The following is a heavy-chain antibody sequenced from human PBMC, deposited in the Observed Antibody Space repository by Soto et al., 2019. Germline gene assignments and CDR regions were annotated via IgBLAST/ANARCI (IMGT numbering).Heavy chain of an antibody. V-gene: IGHV3-30-3*01. CDR1: GFTFSSYA. D-gene: IGHD3-10*01. CDR2: ISYDGSNK. Sequence: WGSLRLSCTASGFTFSSYAMHWVRQAPGKGLEWVAFISYDGSNKYYADSVKVRFTISRDNSKNTLYLKMNSLRAEDTAVYYCARALVRGFTHSIVHSHYGMHXWGKATTLTISX. J-gene: IGHJ6*04. CDR3: ARALVRGFTHSIVHSHYGMHX.